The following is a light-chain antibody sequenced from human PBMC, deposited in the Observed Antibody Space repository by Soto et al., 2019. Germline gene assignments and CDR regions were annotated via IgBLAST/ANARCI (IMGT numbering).Light chain of an antibody. Sequence: QSVLTQPASVSGSPGQSITISCTGTSSDVGGYNYVSWYQQHPGKAPKLMIYDVSSRPSGVSNRFSGAKSGNTASLTISGLQTEDEADYYCAAWDDSLNGLYVFGTGTKVTVL. CDR2: DVS. CDR3: AAWDDSLNGLYV. J-gene: IGLJ1*01. V-gene: IGLV2-14*01. CDR1: SSDVGGYNY.